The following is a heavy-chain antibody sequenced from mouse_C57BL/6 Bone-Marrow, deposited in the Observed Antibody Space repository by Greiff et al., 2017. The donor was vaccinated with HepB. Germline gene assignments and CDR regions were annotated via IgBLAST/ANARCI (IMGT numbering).Heavy chain of an antibody. Sequence: EVHLVESGPGLVKPSQSLSLTCSVTGYSITSGYYWNWIRQFPGNKLEWMGYISYDGSNNYNPSLKNRISITRDTSKNQFFLKLNSVTTEDTATYYCARRGYGDYGSYWYFDVWGTGTTVTVSS. CDR3: ARRGYGDYGSYWYFDV. D-gene: IGHD2-13*01. J-gene: IGHJ1*03. V-gene: IGHV3-6*01. CDR1: GYSITSGYY. CDR2: ISYDGSN.